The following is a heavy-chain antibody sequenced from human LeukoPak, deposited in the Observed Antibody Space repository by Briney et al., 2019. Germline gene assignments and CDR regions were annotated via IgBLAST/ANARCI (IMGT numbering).Heavy chain of an antibody. V-gene: IGHV3-21*04. J-gene: IGHJ3*02. CDR2: ISSSSVYI. CDR3: ARDALRDDAFDN. CDR1: GFTFTKHH. Sequence: GGSLRLSCTASGFTFTKHHMNWVRQAPGKGLEWVSSISSSSVYIHYADSVKGRFTISRDSSKNSVYLQMNSLRAEDTAFYYCARDALRDDAFDNWGQGTLVTVSS.